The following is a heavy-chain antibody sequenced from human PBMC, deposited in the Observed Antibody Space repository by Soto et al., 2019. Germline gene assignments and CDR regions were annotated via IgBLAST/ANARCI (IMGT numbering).Heavy chain of an antibody. J-gene: IGHJ5*02. D-gene: IGHD3-3*01. CDR3: ATLETIFGVVTNWFDP. CDR1: GGSISSSSYY. CDR2: IYYSGST. V-gene: IGHV4-39*01. Sequence: SETLSLTCTVSGGSISSSSYYWGWIRQPPGKGLEWIGSIYYSGSTYYNPSLKSRVTISVDTSKNQFCLKLSSVTAADTAVYYCATLETIFGVVTNWFDPWGQGTLVTVSS.